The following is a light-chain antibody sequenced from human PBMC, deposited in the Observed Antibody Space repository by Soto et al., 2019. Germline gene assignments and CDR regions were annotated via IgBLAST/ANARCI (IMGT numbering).Light chain of an antibody. J-gene: IGLJ1*01. V-gene: IGLV2-14*03. Sequence: QSVLTQPASVSGSPGQSITISCTGTSSDIGGYDFVSWYQQHPDKAPKLMIFDVSNRPSGVSLRCSGSKSGNTASMTVSRLQDEDEADYNCLTDTPSLTQVFGPGTKLTVL. CDR2: DVS. CDR1: SSDIGGYDF. CDR3: LTDTPSLTQV.